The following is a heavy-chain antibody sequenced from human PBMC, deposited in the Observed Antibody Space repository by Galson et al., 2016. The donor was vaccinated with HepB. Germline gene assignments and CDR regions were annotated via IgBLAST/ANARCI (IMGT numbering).Heavy chain of an antibody. CDR2: ISSDGSKE. J-gene: IGHJ4*02. Sequence: SLRLSCAASGFTFSNYGMHWVRQAPGKGLEWVAGISSDGSKEYYADSVKGRFTISRDNSKNTLYLQMNSLRAEDTAVYDCARRRNSVNSKVYFDYWGQGTLVTVSS. V-gene: IGHV3-30*03. CDR3: ARRRNSVNSKVYFDY. D-gene: IGHD2/OR15-2a*01. CDR1: GFTFSNYG.